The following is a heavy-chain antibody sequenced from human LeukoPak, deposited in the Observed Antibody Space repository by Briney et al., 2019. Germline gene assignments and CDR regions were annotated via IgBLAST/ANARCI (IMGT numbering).Heavy chain of an antibody. CDR2: IKTDGSVK. J-gene: IGHJ5*02. Sequence: GGSLRLSCAASGFSWSSYWINWVRGAPGKGLEGGANIKTDGSVKFYVDSVKGRFPISRDNDKTSVYLQINSLRVEDTAIYYCAPSPGGQGALVTVSS. V-gene: IGHV3-7*01. CDR3: APSP. CDR1: GFSWSSYW.